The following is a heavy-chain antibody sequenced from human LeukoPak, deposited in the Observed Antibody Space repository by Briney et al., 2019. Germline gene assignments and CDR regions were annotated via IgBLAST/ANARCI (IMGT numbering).Heavy chain of an antibody. J-gene: IGHJ4*02. CDR1: GGTFSSYA. V-gene: IGHV1-69*04. CDR2: IIPIFGIA. CDR3: AVLDASSGRL. Sequence: ASVKVSCKASGGTFSSYAISWVRQAPGQGLEWMGRIIPIFGIANYAQKFQGRVTITADKSTSTAYMELSSLRSEDTAVYYCAVLDASSGRLWGQGTLVTVSS. D-gene: IGHD6-19*01.